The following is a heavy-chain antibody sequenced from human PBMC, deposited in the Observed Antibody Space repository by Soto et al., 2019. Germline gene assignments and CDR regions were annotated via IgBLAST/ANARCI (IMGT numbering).Heavy chain of an antibody. Sequence: SETLCLPCTVSGVYISSYYWSWIRQPPGKGLEWIGYIYYSGSTNYNPSLKSRVTISVDTSKNQFSLKLSSVTAADTAVYYCARELDSGYDYGAFDIWGQGTMVTVSS. CDR3: ARELDSGYDYGAFDI. V-gene: IGHV4-59*01. CDR1: GVYISSYY. J-gene: IGHJ3*02. CDR2: IYYSGST. D-gene: IGHD5-12*01.